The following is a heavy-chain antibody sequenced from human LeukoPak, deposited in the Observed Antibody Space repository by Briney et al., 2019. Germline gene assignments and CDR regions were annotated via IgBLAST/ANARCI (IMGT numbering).Heavy chain of an antibody. J-gene: IGHJ4*02. D-gene: IGHD3-22*01. Sequence: GGSLRLSCVTSRFTFSRYWMSWVRQAPGKGLEWVANIKQDGSEKNYVDSVKGRFSISRDNAKNSLYLQMNSLRAEDTAVYYCARFDSSGSLWGQGTLVTVSS. CDR2: IKQDGSEK. V-gene: IGHV3-7*01. CDR1: RFTFSRYW. CDR3: ARFDSSGSL.